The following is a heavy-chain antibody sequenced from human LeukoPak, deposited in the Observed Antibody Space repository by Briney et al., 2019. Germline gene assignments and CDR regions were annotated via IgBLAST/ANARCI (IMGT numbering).Heavy chain of an antibody. J-gene: IGHJ4*02. V-gene: IGHV4-4*07. CDR1: GDSISSYY. D-gene: IGHD2-21*02. CDR3: ARSRGRKVTPFDY. Sequence: SETLSLTCTVSGDSISSYYWSWIRQPAGKGLEWIGRIYASGSTNYNPSLKSRVTMSLDTSKNQFSLNLSSVTAADTAVYYCARSRGRKVTPFDYWGQGILVTVSS. CDR2: IYASGST.